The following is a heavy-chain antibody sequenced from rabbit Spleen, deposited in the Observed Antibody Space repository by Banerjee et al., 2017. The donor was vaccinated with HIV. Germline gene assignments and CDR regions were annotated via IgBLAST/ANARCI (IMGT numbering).Heavy chain of an antibody. CDR3: ARDLPDIIGWNFGF. J-gene: IGHJ3*01. CDR2: IGATITYTT. CDR1: GFSFNYNDY. V-gene: IGHV1S40*01. Sequence: QSLEESGGDMVKPGAALTLTCTASGFSFNYNDYMCWVRQPPGKGPEWIACIGATITYTTYYATWAKGRFTISRASSTTVFLQMTSLTAADTATYFCARDLPDIIGWNFGFWGQGTLVTVS. D-gene: IGHD1-1*01.